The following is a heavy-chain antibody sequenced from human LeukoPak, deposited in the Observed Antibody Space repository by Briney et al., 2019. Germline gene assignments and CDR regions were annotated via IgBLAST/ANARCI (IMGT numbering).Heavy chain of an antibody. V-gene: IGHV3-33*01. J-gene: IGHJ6*02. CDR2: IWYDGSKT. CDR3: ARGRGNYASGSYTDYGLDV. Sequence: GGSLRLSCAASGFTFSTYGMHWVRQAPGKGLEWVAVIWYDGSKTYYTDSVKGRFTISRDNSKNTLDLQMNSLRAEDTAVYYCARGRGNYASGSYTDYGLDVWGQGTTVTVS. D-gene: IGHD3-10*01. CDR1: GFTFSTYG.